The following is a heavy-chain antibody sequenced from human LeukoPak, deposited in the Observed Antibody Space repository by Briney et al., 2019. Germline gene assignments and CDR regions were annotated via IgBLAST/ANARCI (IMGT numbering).Heavy chain of an antibody. V-gene: IGHV3-33*01. CDR1: GVSLCSHG. J-gene: IGHJ4*02. D-gene: IGHD1-1*01. CDR3: ARDRGNDFLDY. CDR2: IWSDGSSE. Sequence: GRSLRLSCVVSGVSLCSHGIDWVRQAPGQVLEWVAFIWSDGSSEYYADSVKGRFTVSRDNSKNTVYLQINGLRVEDTAVYHCARDRGNDFLDYWGQGTLVTVSS.